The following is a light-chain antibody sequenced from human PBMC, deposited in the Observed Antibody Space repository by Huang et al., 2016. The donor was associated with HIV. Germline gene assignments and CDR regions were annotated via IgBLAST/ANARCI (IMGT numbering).Light chain of an antibody. J-gene: IGKJ4*01. Sequence: DIQMTQSPSSLSASVGDRVIMTCRASQTINTYLNWYQKRPGKAPKLLIYAASSLQSGVPSRFSGSGSGTDFTLTISSLQPEDFATYYCQQSYSSLLSFGGGTKVAIK. CDR1: QTINTY. CDR2: AAS. CDR3: QQSYSSLLS. V-gene: IGKV1-39*01.